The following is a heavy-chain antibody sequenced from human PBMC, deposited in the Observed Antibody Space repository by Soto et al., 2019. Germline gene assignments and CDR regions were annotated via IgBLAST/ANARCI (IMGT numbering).Heavy chain of an antibody. CDR2: INAGNGNT. V-gene: IGHV1-3*01. CDR3: ARGGSLYWYYDL. CDR1: GYTFTSYA. D-gene: IGHD1-26*01. J-gene: IGHJ2*01. Sequence: ASVKVSCKASGYTFTSYAMHWVRQAPGQRLEWMGWINAGNGNTKYSQKFQGRVIITRDTSASTAYMELSSLRSEDTAVYYCARGGSLYWYYDLWGRGTLVTVSS.